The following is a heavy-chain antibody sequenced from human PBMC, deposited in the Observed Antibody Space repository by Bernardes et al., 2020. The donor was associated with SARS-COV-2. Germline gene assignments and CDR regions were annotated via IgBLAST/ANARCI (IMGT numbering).Heavy chain of an antibody. Sequence: SETLSLTCTVSGGSGSSGTYYWSWFRQPPGKGLEWIGNTFYTGSTNYNPSLKSRVTLSVDTSKNQISLKLSSVTAADTAVYYCARDRVEFCGSNSCRTSDSWGQGTLVTVSS. CDR3: ARDRVEFCGSNSCRTSDS. CDR2: TFYTGST. CDR1: GGSGSSGTYY. V-gene: IGHV4-61*01. D-gene: IGHD2-2*01. J-gene: IGHJ4*02.